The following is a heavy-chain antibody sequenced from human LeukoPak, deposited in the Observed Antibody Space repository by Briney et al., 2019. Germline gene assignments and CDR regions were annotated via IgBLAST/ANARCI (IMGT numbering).Heavy chain of an antibody. CDR2: IHYSPAYT. J-gene: IGHJ4*02. CDR3: AKGYSGAWYDFDS. D-gene: IGHD6-19*01. Sequence: PGGSLRLSCAASGFTFSSYAMSWVRQAPGKGLEWVSHIHYSPAYTYYADSVRGQFTISRDNSKNTLYLQMNSLRAEDTAVYYCAKGYSGAWYDFDSWGQGTLVTVSS. V-gene: IGHV3-23*01. CDR1: GFTFSSYA.